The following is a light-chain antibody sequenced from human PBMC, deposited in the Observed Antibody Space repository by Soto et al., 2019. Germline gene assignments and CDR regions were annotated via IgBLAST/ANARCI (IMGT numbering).Light chain of an antibody. V-gene: IGKV3-20*01. CDR1: QSVGSNY. CDR2: GAS. Sequence: ENLLTQCPGTLSLSPGEGATLSCRASQSVGSNYLAWYQQKPGQAPRLLIYGASSRATGIPDRFSGSGSGTDFTLTISRLEPEDFAMYYCQQYAYSPLTFGGGTKVEIK. CDR3: QQYAYSPLT. J-gene: IGKJ4*01.